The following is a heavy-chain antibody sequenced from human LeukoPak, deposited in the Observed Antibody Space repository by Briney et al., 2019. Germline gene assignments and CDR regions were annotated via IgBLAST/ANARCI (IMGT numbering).Heavy chain of an antibody. J-gene: IGHJ5*02. CDR1: GGSSSGYY. CDR2: INHSGST. CDR3: ARQGQLVFNWFDP. Sequence: SETLSLTCAVYGGSSSGYYWSWIRQPPGKGLEWIGEINHSGSTNYNPSLKSRVTISVDTSKNQFSLKLSSVTAADTAVYYCARQGQLVFNWFDPWGQGTLVTVSS. D-gene: IGHD6-6*01. V-gene: IGHV4-34*01.